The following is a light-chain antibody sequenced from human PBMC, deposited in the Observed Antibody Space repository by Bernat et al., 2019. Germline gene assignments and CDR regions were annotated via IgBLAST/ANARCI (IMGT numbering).Light chain of an antibody. CDR1: SSNIGSNT. CDR3: AAWDDSLNALV. V-gene: IGLV1-44*01. CDR2: SNN. J-gene: IGLJ3*02. Sequence: QSVLTQPPSASGTPGQRVTISCSGSSSNIGSNTVNWYQQLPGTAPKLLIYSNNQWPSGVPDRFSDSKSGTSASLAISGLQSEDEADYYCAAWDDSLNALVFGGGTKLTVL.